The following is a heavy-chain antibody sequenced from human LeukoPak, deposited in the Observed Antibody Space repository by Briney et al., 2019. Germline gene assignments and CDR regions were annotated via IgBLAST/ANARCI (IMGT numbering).Heavy chain of an antibody. J-gene: IGHJ4*02. D-gene: IGHD6-19*01. CDR2: ISYDGSEI. CDR3: VKEQNTGWYRVADY. V-gene: IGHV3-30*18. CDR1: GFTFYNAW. Sequence: GGSLRLSCVVSGFTFYNAWMSWVRQAPGKGLEWVAVISYDGSEIHYADSVKGRFVISRDISKSTLHLQMNSLRVEDTAVYHCVKEQNTGWYRVADYWGQGTLVTVSS.